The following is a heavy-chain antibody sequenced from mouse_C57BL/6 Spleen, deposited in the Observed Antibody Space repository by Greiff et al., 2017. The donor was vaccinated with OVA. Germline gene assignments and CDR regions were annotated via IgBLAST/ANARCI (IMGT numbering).Heavy chain of an antibody. CDR2: INPGSGGT. Sequence: VQLQQSGAELVRPGTSVKVSCKASGYAFTNYLIEWVKQRPGQGLEWIGVINPGSGGTNYNEKFKGKATLTADKSSSTAYMQLSSLTSEDSAVYVCARDYYGSSYDAMDYWGQGTSVTVSS. J-gene: IGHJ4*01. CDR3: ARDYYGSSYDAMDY. D-gene: IGHD1-1*01. V-gene: IGHV1-54*01. CDR1: GYAFTNYL.